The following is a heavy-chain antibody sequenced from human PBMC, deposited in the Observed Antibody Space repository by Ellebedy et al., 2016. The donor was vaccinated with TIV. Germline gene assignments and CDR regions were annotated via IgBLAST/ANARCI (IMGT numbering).Heavy chain of an antibody. CDR1: GYRFTTYW. J-gene: IGHJ4*02. Sequence: GESLKISCKGSGYRFTTYWIGWVRQMPGKGLEWLGVIFPGDSDTRYSPSFQGQVTISADKSISTAYLQWSSLKASDTDMYYCARDSGLDYWGQGTLVTVSS. CDR3: ARDSGLDY. CDR2: IFPGDSDT. D-gene: IGHD1-14*01. V-gene: IGHV5-51*01.